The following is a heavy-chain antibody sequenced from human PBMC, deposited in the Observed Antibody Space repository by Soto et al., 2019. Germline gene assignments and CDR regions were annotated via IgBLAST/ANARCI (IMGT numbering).Heavy chain of an antibody. V-gene: IGHV4-59*01. Sequence: SDTLCLTCTVSAGSLSTYYWSWIRQPPGKGLEWIGYIYYSGSTNYNPSLKSRVTISVDTSKNQFSLKLSSVTAADTAVYYCARAHYYYYYIDVWGKGTTVTVSS. CDR1: AGSLSTYY. CDR3: ARAHYYYYYIDV. CDR2: IYYSGST. J-gene: IGHJ6*03.